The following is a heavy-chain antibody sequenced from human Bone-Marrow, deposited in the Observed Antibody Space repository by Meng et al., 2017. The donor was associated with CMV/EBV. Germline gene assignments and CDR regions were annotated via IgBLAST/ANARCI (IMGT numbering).Heavy chain of an antibody. CDR1: GGTFSSYA. Sequence: SVKVSCKASGGTFSSYAISWVRQAPGQGLEWMGGIIPIFGTANYAQKFQGRVTITTDESTSKAYMELSSLRSEDTAVYYCARVSGGYSGYDYPAGMDVWGQGTTVTVSS. CDR2: IIPIFGTA. V-gene: IGHV1-69*05. J-gene: IGHJ6*01. D-gene: IGHD5-12*01. CDR3: ARVSGGYSGYDYPAGMDV.